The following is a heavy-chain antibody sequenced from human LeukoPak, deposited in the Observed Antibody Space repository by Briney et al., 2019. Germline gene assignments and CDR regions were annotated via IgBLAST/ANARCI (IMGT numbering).Heavy chain of an antibody. CDR1: GFTFSSYS. Sequence: GGSLRLSCAASGFTFSSYSMNWVRQAPGKGLEWVSSISSSSSYIYYADSVKGRFTISRDNAKNSLYLQMNSLRAEDTAAYYCARVSLGFGDVWGQGTTVTVSS. D-gene: IGHD3-10*01. J-gene: IGHJ6*02. V-gene: IGHV3-21*01. CDR3: ARVSLGFGDV. CDR2: ISSSSSYI.